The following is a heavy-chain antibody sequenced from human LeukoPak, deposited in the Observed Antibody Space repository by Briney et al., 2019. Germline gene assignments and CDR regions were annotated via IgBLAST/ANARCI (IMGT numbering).Heavy chain of an antibody. V-gene: IGHV1-2*02. Sequence: GASVKVSCKASGYTFTGYYMHWVRQAPGQGLEWMGWINPNSGGTNYAQKFQGRVTMTRDTSISTAYMGLGRLRSDDTAVYYCARDRSSTWAAAGTCNYWGQGTLVTVSS. CDR1: GYTFTGYY. CDR3: ARDRSSTWAAAGTCNY. J-gene: IGHJ4*02. CDR2: INPNSGGT. D-gene: IGHD6-13*01.